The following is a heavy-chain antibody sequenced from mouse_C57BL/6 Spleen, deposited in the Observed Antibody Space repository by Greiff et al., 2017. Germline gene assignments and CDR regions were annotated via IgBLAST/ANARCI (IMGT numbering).Heavy chain of an antibody. CDR2: IAPNSGGT. CDR1: GYTFTSYW. CDR3: AREGGNYGYFDV. J-gene: IGHJ1*03. D-gene: IGHD2-1*01. Sequence: QVQLQQPGAELVKPGASVKLSCKASGYTFTSYWMHWVKQRPGRGLEWIGRIAPNSGGTKYNEKFKSKATLTVDKPSSTAYMQRSSLTSEDSAVYYCAREGGNYGYFDVWGTGTTVTVSS. V-gene: IGHV1-72*01.